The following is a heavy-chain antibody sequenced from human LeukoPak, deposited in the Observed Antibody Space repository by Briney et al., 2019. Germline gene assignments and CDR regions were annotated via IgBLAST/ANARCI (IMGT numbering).Heavy chain of an antibody. CDR3: AKDRYCSGGSCSGSFDL. J-gene: IGHJ2*01. CDR2: FSGSGGST. Sequence: GGSLRLSCAASGFTFSSFAMRWGCQVPGKGLEWVSGFSGSGGSTVYADSVKGRFTISRDNSKNTLYLQMNSLRAEDTAVYYCAKDRYCSGGSCSGSFDLWGRGTLVTVSS. CDR1: GFTFSSFA. D-gene: IGHD2-15*01. V-gene: IGHV3-23*01.